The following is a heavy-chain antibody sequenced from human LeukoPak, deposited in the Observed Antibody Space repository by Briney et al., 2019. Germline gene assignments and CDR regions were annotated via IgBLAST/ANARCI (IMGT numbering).Heavy chain of an antibody. CDR3: VRDRNYYEALQRSY. CDR1: GFTFSTFA. D-gene: IGHD3-3*01. CDR2: ITGAGDTT. Sequence: PGGSLRLSCAASGFTFSTFAMSWVRLDPGRGLEWVSSITGAGDTTFYPESVKGRFTISRDNSKNTLYLQMNSLRVEDTALYFCVRDRNYYEALQRSYWGQGTLVTVSS. V-gene: IGHV3-23*01. J-gene: IGHJ4*02.